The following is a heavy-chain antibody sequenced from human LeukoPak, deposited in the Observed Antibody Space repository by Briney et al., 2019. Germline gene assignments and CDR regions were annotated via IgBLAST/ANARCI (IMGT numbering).Heavy chain of an antibody. D-gene: IGHD2-15*01. Sequence: SETLSLTCTVSGGSISSYYWSWIRQPPGKGLEWIGYIYYSGSTNYNPSLKSRVTISVDRSKNQFSLKLSSVTAADTAVYYCARGYCSGGSCTGGFDYWGQGTLVTVSS. V-gene: IGHV4-59*12. CDR2: IYYSGST. CDR3: ARGYCSGGSCTGGFDY. J-gene: IGHJ4*02. CDR1: GGSISSYY.